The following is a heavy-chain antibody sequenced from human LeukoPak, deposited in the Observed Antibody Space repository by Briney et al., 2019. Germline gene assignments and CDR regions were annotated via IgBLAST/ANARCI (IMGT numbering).Heavy chain of an antibody. Sequence: ASVKVSCKASGYTFTGYHIHWVRQAPGQGLEWMGRINPHRGDTNFAQKFQGRVTMTRDTSITTAYMDLSSLTPDDTAVYFCARDQGSLTRSWYTGYWGQGTQVTVSS. CDR3: ARDQGSLTRSWYTGY. V-gene: IGHV1-2*06. J-gene: IGHJ4*02. CDR2: INPHRGDT. D-gene: IGHD6-13*01. CDR1: GYTFTGYH.